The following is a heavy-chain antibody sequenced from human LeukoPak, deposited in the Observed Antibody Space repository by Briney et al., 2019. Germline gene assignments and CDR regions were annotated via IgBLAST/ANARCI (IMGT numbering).Heavy chain of an antibody. CDR1: GGTFSSYA. Sequence: GASVKVSCKASGGTFSSYAISWVRQAPGQGLEWMGRIIPIFGIASYAQKFQGRVTITADKSTSTAYMELSSLRSEDTAVYYCAREHIVVVVAATNDAFDIWGQGTMVTVSS. V-gene: IGHV1-69*04. CDR2: IIPIFGIA. CDR3: AREHIVVVVAATNDAFDI. J-gene: IGHJ3*02. D-gene: IGHD2-15*01.